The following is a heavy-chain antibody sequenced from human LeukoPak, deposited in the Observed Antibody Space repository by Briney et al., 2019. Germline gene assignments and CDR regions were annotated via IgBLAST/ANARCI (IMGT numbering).Heavy chain of an antibody. V-gene: IGHV4-34*01. Sequence: KTSETLSLSCADYGGSFSGYYWSWIRQPPGKGLEWIGEINHSGSTNFNPSLKSRVTISVDTSKNQFSLKLSSVTAADTAVYYCAARLTYLLGYCSGGSCYSERASGGNWFDPWGQGTLVTVSS. CDR2: INHSGST. CDR1: GGSFSGYY. CDR3: AARLTYLLGYCSGGSCYSERASGGNWFDP. D-gene: IGHD2-15*01. J-gene: IGHJ5*02.